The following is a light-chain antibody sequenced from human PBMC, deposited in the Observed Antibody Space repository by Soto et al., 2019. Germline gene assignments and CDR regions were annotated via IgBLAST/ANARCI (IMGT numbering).Light chain of an antibody. CDR2: DAS. V-gene: IGKV1-5*01. CDR3: QQYNYFWA. CDR1: QSISTW. J-gene: IGKJ1*01. Sequence: DIQMTQSPSTLSASVVDRVTITGRASQSISTWLAWYQQKPGKAPKLLIYDASSLESGVPSRFSGSGSGTEFTLTISSLQPDDFATYYCQQYNYFWAFGQGTKVDIK.